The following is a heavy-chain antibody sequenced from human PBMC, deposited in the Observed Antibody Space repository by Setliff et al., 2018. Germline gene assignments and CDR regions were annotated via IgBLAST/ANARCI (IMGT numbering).Heavy chain of an antibody. J-gene: IGHJ6*02. Sequence: ASVKVSCKASGYTFISYDISWVRQAPGQGLEWMGWISIDDDKTKYSQKFQGRVTMTRDTSTSTVYMELSSLRSEDTAVYYCARAYGMDVWGQGTTVTVSS. CDR2: ISIDDDKT. CDR3: ARAYGMDV. V-gene: IGHV1-18*01. CDR1: GYTFISYD.